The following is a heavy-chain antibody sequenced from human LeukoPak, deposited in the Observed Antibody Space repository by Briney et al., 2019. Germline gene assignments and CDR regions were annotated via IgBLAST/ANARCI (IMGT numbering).Heavy chain of an antibody. CDR1: VYTFTSYG. D-gene: IGHD5-12*01. CDR3: ARGRGSTSRY. J-gene: IGHJ4*02. CDR2: ISTYNGNK. V-gene: IGHV1-18*01. Sequence: GASVTVSCKSSVYTFTSYGITWVRQAPGQGLAWMGWISTYNGNKNYAQNLQGRVTMTTDTSTSTAYMELRSLRSDDTAVYYCARGRGSTSRYWGQGTLVTVSS.